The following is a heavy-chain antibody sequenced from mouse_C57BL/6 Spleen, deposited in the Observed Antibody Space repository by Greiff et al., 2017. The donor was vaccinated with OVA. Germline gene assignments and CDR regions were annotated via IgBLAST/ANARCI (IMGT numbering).Heavy chain of an antibody. D-gene: IGHD1-1*01. V-gene: IGHV3-6*01. J-gene: IGHJ4*01. CDR2: ISYDGSN. CDR1: GYSITSGYY. Sequence: EVKLMESGPGLVKPSQSLSLTCSVTGYSITSGYYWNWIRQFPGNKLEWMGYISYDGSNNYNPSLKNRISITRDTSKNQFFLKLNSVTTEDTATYYCARGGDYYGSSLAMDYWGQGTSVTVSS. CDR3: ARGGDYYGSSLAMDY.